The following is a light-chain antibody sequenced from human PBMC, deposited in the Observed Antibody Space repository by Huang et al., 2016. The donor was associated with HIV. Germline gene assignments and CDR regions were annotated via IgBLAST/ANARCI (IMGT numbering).Light chain of an antibody. J-gene: IGKJ2*01. CDR2: GAS. CDR3: QQYNNWPPMYT. Sequence: EIVMTQSPVTLSVSPGERATLSCRASQSVSSNLAWYQQKPGQAPRLLLYGASTRALGIPARVRARGSGTEFTLTISSLQSEDFAVYYCQQYNNWPPMYTFGQGTNLEIK. CDR1: QSVSSN. V-gene: IGKV3-15*01.